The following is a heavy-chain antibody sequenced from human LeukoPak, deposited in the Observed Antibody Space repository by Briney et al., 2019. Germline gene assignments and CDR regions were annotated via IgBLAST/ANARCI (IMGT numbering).Heavy chain of an antibody. Sequence: GGSLRLSCAASGFTFDDYAMHWVRQAPGKGLEWVSGISWNSGSIGYADSVKGRFTISRDNAKNSLYLQMNSLRAEDTALYYCARDSNHYMDVWGKGTTVTISS. CDR2: ISWNSGSI. CDR1: GFTFDDYA. J-gene: IGHJ6*03. V-gene: IGHV3-9*01. CDR3: ARDSNHYMDV.